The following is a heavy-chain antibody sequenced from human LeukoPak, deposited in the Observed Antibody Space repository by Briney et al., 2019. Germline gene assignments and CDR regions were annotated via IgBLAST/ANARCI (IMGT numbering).Heavy chain of an antibody. D-gene: IGHD6-19*01. J-gene: IGHJ4*02. CDR3: AKAGAGAVAGIFDY. Sequence: GGSLRLSCAASGFTFSSYAMCWVRQAPGKGLEWVSAISGSGGSTYYADSVKGRFTISRDNSKNTLYLQMNSLRAGDTAVYYCAKAGAGAVAGIFDYWGQGTLVTVSS. CDR1: GFTFSSYA. CDR2: ISGSGGST. V-gene: IGHV3-23*01.